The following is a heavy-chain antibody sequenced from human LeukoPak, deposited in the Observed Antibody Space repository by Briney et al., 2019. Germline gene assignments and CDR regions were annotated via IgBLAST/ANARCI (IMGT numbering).Heavy chain of an antibody. D-gene: IGHD2-2*03. J-gene: IGHJ4*02. V-gene: IGHV3-30-3*01. CDR3: ARSIGYCSSTSCYSFDY. Sequence: PGRSLRLSCAASGFTFSSYAMHWVRRAPGKGLEWVAVISYDGSNKYYADSVKGRFTISRDNSKNTLYLQMNSLRAEDTAVYYCARSIGYCSSTSCYSFDYWGQGTLVTVSS. CDR2: ISYDGSNK. CDR1: GFTFSSYA.